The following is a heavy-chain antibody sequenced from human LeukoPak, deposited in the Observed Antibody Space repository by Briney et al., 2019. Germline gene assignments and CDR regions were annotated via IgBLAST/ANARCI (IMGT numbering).Heavy chain of an antibody. CDR2: LNPSRRI. Sequence: SETLSLTCTVSGDSISRNSHYWCWIRQSAWTGLDSIGRLNPSRRIDYNPSLKSRLTMSLDPSENKFSLKLSSVTAADTALYYCARGRPSGDFFDYWGQGALVTVSS. J-gene: IGHJ4*02. D-gene: IGHD4-17*01. V-gene: IGHV4-61*02. CDR1: GDSISRNSHY. CDR3: ARGRPSGDFFDY.